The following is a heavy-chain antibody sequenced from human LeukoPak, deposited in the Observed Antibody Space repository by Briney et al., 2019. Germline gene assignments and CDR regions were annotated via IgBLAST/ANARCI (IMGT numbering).Heavy chain of an antibody. V-gene: IGHV3-30*04. D-gene: IGHD4-23*01. Sequence: GGSLRLSCAASGFAFSSYSMHWVRQPPGKGLEWAAVISFDGSNKYYADSVKGRFTISRDNSKNTLYLQTNSLRTEDTAVYYCARARYGGNWGELDYWGQGTLVTVSS. J-gene: IGHJ4*02. CDR2: ISFDGSNK. CDR1: GFAFSSYS. CDR3: ARARYGGNWGELDY.